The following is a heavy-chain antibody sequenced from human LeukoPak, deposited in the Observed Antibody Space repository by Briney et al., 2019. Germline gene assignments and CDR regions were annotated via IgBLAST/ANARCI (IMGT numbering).Heavy chain of an antibody. D-gene: IGHD2-15*01. CDR3: ARVGVSGQEKHCDGGSCLPSKY. CDR1: GLTSGSYS. V-gene: IGHV3-7*01. J-gene: IGHJ4*02. Sequence: GGSLRLSCAASGLTSGSYSMRWVRQAPGKGLEWVANIKEDGSEKYYMDSVKGRFTISRDNAKNSLYLQMNRLRAEDTAIYYCARVGVSGQEKHCDGGSCLPSKYWGQGTLVTVSS. CDR2: IKEDGSEK.